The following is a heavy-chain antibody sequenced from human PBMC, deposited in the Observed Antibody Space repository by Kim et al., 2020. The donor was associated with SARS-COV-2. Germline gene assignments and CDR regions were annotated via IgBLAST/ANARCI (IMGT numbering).Heavy chain of an antibody. D-gene: IGHD3-10*01. Sequence: SVKVSCKASGGTFSSYAISWVRQAPGQGLEWMGRIIPILGIANYAQKFQGRVTITADKSTSTAYMELSSLRSEDTAVYYCARTITLRNNWFDPWGQGTLVTVSS. CDR2: IIPILGIA. CDR3: ARTITLRNNWFDP. CDR1: GGTFSSYA. J-gene: IGHJ5*02. V-gene: IGHV1-69*04.